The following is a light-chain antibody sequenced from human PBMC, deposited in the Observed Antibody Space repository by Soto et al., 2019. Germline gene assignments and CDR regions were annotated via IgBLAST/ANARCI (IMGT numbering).Light chain of an antibody. J-gene: IGKJ1*01. Sequence: DIQMTQSPSAMSASVGDRVTITCRASQGISNYLAWFQQKPGKVPNRLIYAASSLQSGGPSRFSGSGSGTEFTLTISSLQPEDFATYSCLQHNSFPWTFGQGTKVEIK. V-gene: IGKV1-17*03. CDR1: QGISNY. CDR3: LQHNSFPWT. CDR2: AAS.